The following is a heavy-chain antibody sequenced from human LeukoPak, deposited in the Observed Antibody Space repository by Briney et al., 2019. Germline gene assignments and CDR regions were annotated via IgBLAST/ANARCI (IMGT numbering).Heavy chain of an antibody. V-gene: IGHV4-59*01. D-gene: IGHD2-8*01. Sequence: SETLSLTCSVSGASINDYYWTWIRQPPGKELEWIGYVYHTGTSGYHPSLKSRVAMSLDTSRNQVSLKLSSVTAADTAAYFCTRVVNGGHFDYWGQGTLVTVSS. J-gene: IGHJ4*02. CDR2: VYHTGTS. CDR1: GASINDYY. CDR3: TRVVNGGHFDY.